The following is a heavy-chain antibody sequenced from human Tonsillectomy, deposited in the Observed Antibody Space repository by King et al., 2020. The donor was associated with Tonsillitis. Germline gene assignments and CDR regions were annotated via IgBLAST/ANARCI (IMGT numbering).Heavy chain of an antibody. CDR1: GFSFAIYA. D-gene: IGHD5-24*01. CDR2: ISTDGGAT. V-gene: IGHV3-23*04. CDR3: ASGLRYPGYNDWFFDR. J-gene: IGHJ2*01. Sequence: VQLVESGGGSVQPGGSLRLSCAASGFSFAIYAMSWVRQVPGKGLEWVSGISTDGGATYHADSVKGRFTISKDNSGDTLFLQMTSLRAEDSAIYYCASGLRYPGYNDWFFDRWGRGTLVTVSS.